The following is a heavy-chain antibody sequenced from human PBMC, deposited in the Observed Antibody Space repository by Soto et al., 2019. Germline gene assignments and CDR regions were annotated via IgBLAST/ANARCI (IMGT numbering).Heavy chain of an antibody. CDR2: IWYDGSNK. Sequence: ESGGGVVQPGRSLRLSCAASGFTFSSYGMHWVRQAPGKGLEWVAVIWYDGSNKYYADSVKGRFTISRDNSKNTLYLQMNSLRAEDTAVYYCARDRSSGSYYDWGQGTLVTVSS. CDR3: ARDRSSGSYYD. D-gene: IGHD3-10*01. CDR1: GFTFSSYG. V-gene: IGHV3-33*01. J-gene: IGHJ4*02.